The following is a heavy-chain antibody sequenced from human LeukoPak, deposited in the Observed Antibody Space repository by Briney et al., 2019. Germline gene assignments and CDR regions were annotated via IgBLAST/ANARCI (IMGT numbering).Heavy chain of an antibody. D-gene: IGHD3-3*01. J-gene: IGHJ5*02. CDR2: IKQDGSEK. V-gene: IGHV3-7*01. CDR1: GFTFSSYW. Sequence: GGSLRLSCAASGFTFSSYWMSWVRQAPGKGLEWVANIKQDGSEKYYVDSVKGRFTISRDNAKNSLYLQMNSLRAEDTAVYYCARGPRRITSFPGWFDPWGQGTLVTVSS. CDR3: ARGPRRITSFPGWFDP.